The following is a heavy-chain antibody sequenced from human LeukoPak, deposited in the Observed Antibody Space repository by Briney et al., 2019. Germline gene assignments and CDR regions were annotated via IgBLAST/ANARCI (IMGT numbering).Heavy chain of an antibody. CDR1: GFSFSSYA. J-gene: IGHJ6*02. CDR3: ASSYDFWSGYSGVRYYYGMDV. Sequence: QSGGSLRLSCAASGFSFSSYAMTWARQAPVKGLEWVSAISGDGTRTYYADSVKGRFTISRDNSKNTLYLEMSSLRAEDTAVYYCASSYDFWSGYSGVRYYYGMDVWGQGTTVTVSS. D-gene: IGHD3-3*01. CDR2: ISGDGTRT. V-gene: IGHV3-23*01.